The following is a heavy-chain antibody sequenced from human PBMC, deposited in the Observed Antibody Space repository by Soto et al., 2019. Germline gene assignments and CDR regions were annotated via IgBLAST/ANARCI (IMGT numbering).Heavy chain of an antibody. D-gene: IGHD3-22*01. Sequence: QVQLQESGPGLVKPSQTLSLTCTVSGGSISSGGYYWSWIRQHPGKGLEWIGYIYYSGSTYYNRSRKSRVTQSVDTSKNQSSLKLRSVTAADTAVYYCARAAYYYDSSGPFGYWGQGTLVTVSS. CDR3: ARAAYYYDSSGPFGY. V-gene: IGHV4-31*03. CDR2: IYYSGST. J-gene: IGHJ4*02. CDR1: GGSISSGGYY.